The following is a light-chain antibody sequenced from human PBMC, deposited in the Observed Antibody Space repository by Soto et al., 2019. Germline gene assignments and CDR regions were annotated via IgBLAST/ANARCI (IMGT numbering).Light chain of an antibody. CDR2: EVT. CDR3: TSYTSTNWV. Sequence: QSALTQPASVSGTPGQSITISCTGTSSDLGGYDFVSWYQQHPGKAPKLMIYEVTNRPSGVSYRFSGSKSGNTASLTISGLQAEDEAHYYCTSYTSTNWVFGGGTKLTVL. J-gene: IGLJ3*02. V-gene: IGLV2-14*01. CDR1: SSDLGGYDF.